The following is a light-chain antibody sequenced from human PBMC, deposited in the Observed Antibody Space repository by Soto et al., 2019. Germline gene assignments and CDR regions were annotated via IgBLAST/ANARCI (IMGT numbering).Light chain of an antibody. J-gene: IGKJ4*01. Sequence: DIQMTQSPSSLSASVGDRVTITCRASQGISNYLAWYQQKPGKVPKLLIYAASTLQSGVPSRFSGSGSGTDFTLTISSLQPEALATYYCQNYNRAQPLTFGGGTKVEIK. CDR1: QGISNY. CDR2: AAS. V-gene: IGKV1-27*01. CDR3: QNYNRAQPLT.